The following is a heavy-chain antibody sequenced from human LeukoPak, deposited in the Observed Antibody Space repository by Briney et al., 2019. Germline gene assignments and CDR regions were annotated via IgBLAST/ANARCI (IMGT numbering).Heavy chain of an antibody. Sequence: PSETLSLTCTVSGGSISSSSYYWGWIRQPPGKGLEWIGSIYYSGSTYYNPSLKSRVTISVDTSKNQFSLKLSSVTAADTAVYYCARHYGEIAVAAYNWFDPWGQGTLVTVSS. J-gene: IGHJ5*02. CDR2: IYYSGST. CDR3: ARHYGEIAVAAYNWFDP. V-gene: IGHV4-39*01. CDR1: GGSISSSSYY. D-gene: IGHD6-19*01.